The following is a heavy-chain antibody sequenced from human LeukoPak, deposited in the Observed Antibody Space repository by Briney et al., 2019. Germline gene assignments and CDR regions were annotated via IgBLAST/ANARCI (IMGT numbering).Heavy chain of an antibody. V-gene: IGHV3-21*01. CDR2: ISSSSSYI. CDR1: GFTFSSYS. CDR3: ARDQGENVLRFLEWSDYAFDI. J-gene: IGHJ3*02. D-gene: IGHD3-3*01. Sequence: GGSLRLSCAASGFTFSSYSMNWVRRAPGKGLEWVSSISSSSSYIYYADSVKGRFTISRDNAKNSLYLQMNSLRAEDTAVYYCARDQGENVLRFLEWSDYAFDIWGQGTMVNVSS.